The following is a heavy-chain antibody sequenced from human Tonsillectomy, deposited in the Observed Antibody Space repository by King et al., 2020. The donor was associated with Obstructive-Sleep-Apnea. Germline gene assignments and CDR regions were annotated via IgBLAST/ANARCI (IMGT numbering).Heavy chain of an antibody. CDR3: TRLTEAVTTFYY. CDR1: GFTLSSYW. D-gene: IGHD3-22*01. J-gene: IGHJ4*02. CDR2: TKQEGSEK. Sequence: VQLVESGGGLVQTGGSLRLSCAASGFTLSSYWVSWVRQAPGQGLEWVASTKQEGSEKYFVDSVGGRFTISGDKAKNSLFLPMDSLRAEDTAVYYCTRLTEAVTTFYYWGQGTLVTVSS. V-gene: IGHV3-7*01.